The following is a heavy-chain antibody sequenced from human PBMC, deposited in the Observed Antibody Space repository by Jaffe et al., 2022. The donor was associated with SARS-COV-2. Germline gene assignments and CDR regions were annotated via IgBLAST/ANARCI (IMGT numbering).Heavy chain of an antibody. J-gene: IGHJ4*02. D-gene: IGHD6-13*01. Sequence: QLQLQESGPGLVKPSETLSLTCTVSGGSISSSSYYWGWIRQPPGKGLEWIGSIYYSGSTYYNPSLKSRVTISVDTSKNQFSLKLSSVTAADTAVYYCASDSSSQLPWEGSGEVRWGQGTLVTVSS. V-gene: IGHV4-39*01. CDR3: ASDSSSQLPWEGSGEVR. CDR2: IYYSGST. CDR1: GGSISSSSYY.